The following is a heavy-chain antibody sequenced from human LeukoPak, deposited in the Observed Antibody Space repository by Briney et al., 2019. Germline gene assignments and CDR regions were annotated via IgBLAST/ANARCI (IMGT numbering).Heavy chain of an antibody. CDR2: ISSSSSFI. Sequence: GGSLRLSCAASGFTFSRYSMNWVRQAPGRGLEWVSSISSSSSFIYYADSVKGRFTISRDNAKNSLYLQMNSLRAEDTAVYYCARDPPLGSCSTISCPHLDYWGQGTLVTVSS. CDR3: ARDPPLGSCSTISCPHLDY. J-gene: IGHJ4*02. D-gene: IGHD2-2*01. CDR1: GFTFSRYS. V-gene: IGHV3-21*01.